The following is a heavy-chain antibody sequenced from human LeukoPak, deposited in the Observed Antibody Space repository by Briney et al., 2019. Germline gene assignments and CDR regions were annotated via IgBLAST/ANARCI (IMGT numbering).Heavy chain of an antibody. V-gene: IGHV3-74*01. CDR1: GFTFSNYW. D-gene: IGHD5-18*01. CDR2: IKTDGSST. CDR3: VSDTALGY. J-gene: IGHJ4*02. Sequence: GGSLRLSCAASGFTFSNYWMHWVRRAPGKGLVWVSRIKTDGSSTFYADSVKGRFTISRDNAKNTMYLQLNSLRVEDTAVYYCVSDTALGYWGQGTLVTVSS.